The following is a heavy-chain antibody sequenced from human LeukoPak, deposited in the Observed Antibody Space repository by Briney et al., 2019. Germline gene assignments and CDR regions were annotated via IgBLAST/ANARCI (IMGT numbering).Heavy chain of an antibody. CDR1: GGSISSGSYY. CDR2: IYTSGST. Sequence: SQTLSLTCTVSGGSISSGSYYWSWIRQPAGKELEWIGRIYTSGSTNYNPSLKSRVTISVDTSKNQFSLKLSSVTAADTAVYYCASDLSGYSGYAPGGPYYYMDVWGKGTTVTVSS. J-gene: IGHJ6*03. D-gene: IGHD5-12*01. V-gene: IGHV4-61*02. CDR3: ASDLSGYSGYAPGGPYYYMDV.